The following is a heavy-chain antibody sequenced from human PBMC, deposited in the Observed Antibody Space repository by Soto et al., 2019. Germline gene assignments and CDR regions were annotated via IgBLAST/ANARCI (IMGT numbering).Heavy chain of an antibody. V-gene: IGHV3-23*01. CDR3: AKDQRQQIAFSLDY. D-gene: IGHD2-15*01. CDR2: ISGSSDYA. Sequence: PGGSLRLSCAASGFTFSSFAMTWVRQAPGKGLEWVSGISGSSDYAHYADSAKGRFTISRDNSRNTLYLQLNSLRAEDTAVYFSAKDQRQQIAFSLDYWGRGTLVTVSS. J-gene: IGHJ4*02. CDR1: GFTFSSFA.